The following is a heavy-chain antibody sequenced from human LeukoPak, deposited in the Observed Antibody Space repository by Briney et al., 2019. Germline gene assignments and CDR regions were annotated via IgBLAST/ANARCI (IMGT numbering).Heavy chain of an antibody. Sequence: GGSLRLSCTASGFTFSNYWMSWVRQTPEKGLEWVANIKQDGSETVYVDSVKGRFTISRDNAQTSLYLQMSSLRAEDTAVYYCARDPYSSSWSYGMDVWSQGTTVTVSS. CDR3: ARDPYSSSWSYGMDV. CDR1: GFTFSNYW. CDR2: IKQDGSET. D-gene: IGHD6-13*01. V-gene: IGHV3-7*05. J-gene: IGHJ6*02.